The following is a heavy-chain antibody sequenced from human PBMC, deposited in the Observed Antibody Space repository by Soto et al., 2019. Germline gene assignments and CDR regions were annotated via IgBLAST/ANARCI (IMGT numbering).Heavy chain of an antibody. V-gene: IGHV3-21*01. Sequence: EVQLVESGGGLVKPGGSLRLSCAASGFTFSSYSMNWVRQAPGKGLEWVSSISSSSSYIYYADSVKGRFTISRDNAKNSLDLQMNNLRAEDTAVYYCAIDKVPLIWFVEAFDIWGQGTMVTVSS. CDR2: ISSSSSYI. D-gene: IGHD3-10*01. CDR3: AIDKVPLIWFVEAFDI. J-gene: IGHJ3*02. CDR1: GFTFSSYS.